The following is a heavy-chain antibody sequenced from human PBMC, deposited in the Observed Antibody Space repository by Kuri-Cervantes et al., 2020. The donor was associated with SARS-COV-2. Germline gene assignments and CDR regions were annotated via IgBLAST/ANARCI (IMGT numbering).Heavy chain of an antibody. CDR2: INHSGST. CDR1: GGSFSGYY. CDR3: ARGGGNYYYYMDV. D-gene: IGHD3-16*01. V-gene: IGHV4-34*01. Sequence: SQTLSLTCGVSGGSFSGYYWGWIRQPPGKGLEWIGEINHSGSTNYNPSLKSRLTISVDTSKNQFSLKLSSVTAADTAVYYCARGGGNYYYYMDVWGEGTTVTVSS. J-gene: IGHJ6*03.